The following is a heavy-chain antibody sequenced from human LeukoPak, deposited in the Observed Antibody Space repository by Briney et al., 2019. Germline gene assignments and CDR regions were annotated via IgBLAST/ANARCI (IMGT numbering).Heavy chain of an antibody. D-gene: IGHD4-17*01. CDR2: IYYSGST. CDR1: GVSINSGAYY. Sequence: PSQTLSLTCTVSGVSINSGAYYWSWLPPHPGKGLEWIGYIYYSGSTYYNPSLKSRLTISVDTSKNQFSLKLSSVTAADTAVYYCARLAYTVTTILGPWGQGTLVTVSS. V-gene: IGHV4-31*03. J-gene: IGHJ5*02. CDR3: ARLAYTVTTILGP.